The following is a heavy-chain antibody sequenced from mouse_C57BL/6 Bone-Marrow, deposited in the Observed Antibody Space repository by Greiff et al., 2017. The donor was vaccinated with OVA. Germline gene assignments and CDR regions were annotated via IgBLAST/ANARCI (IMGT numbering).Heavy chain of an antibody. CDR3: ARDGYYGNYDY. CDR2: INPGSGGT. Sequence: VQLQQSGAELVRPGTSVKVSCKASGYAFTNYLIEWVKQRPGQGLEWIGVINPGSGGTNYNEKFKGKATLTADKSSSTAYMQLSSLTSEDSAVYFCARDGYYGNYDYWGQGTTRTVSS. V-gene: IGHV1-54*01. J-gene: IGHJ2*01. D-gene: IGHD2-1*01. CDR1: GYAFTNYL.